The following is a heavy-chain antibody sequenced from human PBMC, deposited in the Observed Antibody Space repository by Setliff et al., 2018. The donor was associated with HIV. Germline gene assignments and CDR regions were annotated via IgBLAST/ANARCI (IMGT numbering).Heavy chain of an antibody. V-gene: IGHV1-2*02. D-gene: IGHD5-12*01. CDR3: ATNPEMATINYYYYYL. CDR2: INPNSGGT. J-gene: IGHJ6*03. Sequence: ASVKVSCKASGYTFIGDYMHWVRQAPGQGLEWMGWINPNSGGTNFAQKFEGRVTMTRDTSISTAYMELSSLRSEDTAVYYCATNPEMATINYYYYYL. CDR1: GYTFIGDY.